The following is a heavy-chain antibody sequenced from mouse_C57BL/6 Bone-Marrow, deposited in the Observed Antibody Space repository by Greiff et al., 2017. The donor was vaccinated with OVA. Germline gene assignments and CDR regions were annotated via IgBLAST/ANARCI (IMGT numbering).Heavy chain of an antibody. CDR1: GYTFTSYW. CDR3: ARFRRLALFAY. CDR2: IHPNSGST. J-gene: IGHJ3*01. V-gene: IGHV1-64*01. Sequence: QVQLQQPGAELVKPGASVKLSCKASGYTFTSYWMHWVKQRPGQGLEWIGMIHPNSGSTNYNEKVKSKATLTVDKSSSTAYMQLSRLTSEDSAVYFCARFRRLALFAYWGQGTLVTVSA.